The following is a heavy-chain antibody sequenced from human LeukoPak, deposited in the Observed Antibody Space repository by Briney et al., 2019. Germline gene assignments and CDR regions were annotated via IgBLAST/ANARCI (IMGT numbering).Heavy chain of an antibody. CDR2: IYHSGST. CDR1: GGSTSSGGYS. J-gene: IGHJ5*02. V-gene: IGHV4-30-2*01. Sequence: SQTLSLTCAVSGGSTSSGGYSWSWIRQPPGKGLEWIGYIYHSGSTYYNPSLKSRVTISVDRSKNQFSLKLSSVTAADTAVYYCARVGYYASFGPWGQGTLVTVSS. D-gene: IGHD2-2*01. CDR3: ARVGYYASFGP.